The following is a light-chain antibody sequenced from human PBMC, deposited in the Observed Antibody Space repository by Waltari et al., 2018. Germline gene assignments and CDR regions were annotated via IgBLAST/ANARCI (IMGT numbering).Light chain of an antibody. CDR2: GAS. J-gene: IGKJ1*01. CDR3: QHYVRLPVT. V-gene: IGKV3-20*01. Sequence: EVVLTQSPGTLSLSPGERVTLPCRASKSISRALTWYQQKPGQAPRLLIYGASTRATGIPDRFIGSGSGTDFSLTISRLDPDDFAVYYCQHYVRLPVTFGQGTTVEIK. CDR1: KSISRA.